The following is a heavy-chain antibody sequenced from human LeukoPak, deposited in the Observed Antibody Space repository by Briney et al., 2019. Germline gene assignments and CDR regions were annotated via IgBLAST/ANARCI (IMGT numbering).Heavy chain of an antibody. CDR2: IYYSGST. Sequence: KPSETLSPTCTVSGGSISSGGYYWSWIRQHPGKGLEWIGYIYYSGSTYYNPSLKSRVTISVDTSKNQFSLKLSSVTAADTAVYYCARALGYCSSTSCQPSPFDYWGQGTLVTVSS. CDR3: ARALGYCSSTSCQPSPFDY. J-gene: IGHJ4*02. D-gene: IGHD2-2*01. V-gene: IGHV4-31*03. CDR1: GGSISSGGYY.